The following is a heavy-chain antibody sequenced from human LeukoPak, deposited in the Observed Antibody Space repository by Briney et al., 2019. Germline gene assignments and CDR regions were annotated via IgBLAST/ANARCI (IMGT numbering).Heavy chain of an antibody. CDR1: GFTFDDYA. V-gene: IGHV3-9*01. CDR3: AKVKHYDILTGCFDY. CDR2: ISWNSGSI. Sequence: PGRSLRLSCAASGFTFDDYAMHWVRQAPGKGLEWVSGISWNSGSIGYADSVKGRSTTSRDNAKNSLYLQMNSLRAEDTALYYCAKVKHYDILTGCFDYWGQGTLVTVSS. J-gene: IGHJ4*02. D-gene: IGHD3-9*01.